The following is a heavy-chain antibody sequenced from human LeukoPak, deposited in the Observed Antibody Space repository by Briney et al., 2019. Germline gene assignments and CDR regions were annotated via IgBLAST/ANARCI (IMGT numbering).Heavy chain of an antibody. J-gene: IGHJ4*02. CDR3: ARALTQQPGFFDY. D-gene: IGHD6-13*01. Sequence: ASVKVSCKASGGTFSSCTISWVRQAPGQGLEWMGRIIPILGIANYAQKFQGRVTITADKSTSTAYMELSSLRSEDTAVYYCARALTQQPGFFDYWGQGTLVTVSS. CDR1: GGTFSSCT. CDR2: IIPILGIA. V-gene: IGHV1-69*02.